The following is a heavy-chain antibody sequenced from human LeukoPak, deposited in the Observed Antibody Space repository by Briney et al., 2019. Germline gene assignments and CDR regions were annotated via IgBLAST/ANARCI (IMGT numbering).Heavy chain of an antibody. Sequence: PSETLSLTCTVSGGSISSSSYYWGWLRQPPGKGLEWIGSIYYSGSTYYNPSLKSRVTISVDTSKNQFSLKLSSVTAADTAVYYCARSTVTGAYFDYWGQGTLVTVSS. D-gene: IGHD4-17*01. CDR3: ARSTVTGAYFDY. J-gene: IGHJ4*02. CDR2: IYYSGST. CDR1: GGSISSSSYY. V-gene: IGHV4-39*01.